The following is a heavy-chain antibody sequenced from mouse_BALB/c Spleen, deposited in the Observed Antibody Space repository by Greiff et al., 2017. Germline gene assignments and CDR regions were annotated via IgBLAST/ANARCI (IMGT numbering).Heavy chain of an antibody. CDR1: GFTFSSYT. V-gene: IGHV5-12-2*01. CDR3: ARRDWAWFAY. Sequence: EVQLVESGGGLVQPGGSLKLSCAASGFTFSSYTMSWVRQTPEKRLEWVAYISNGGGSTYYPDTVKGRFTISRDNAKNTLYLQMSSLKSEDTAMYYCARRDWAWFAYWGQGTLVTVSA. CDR2: ISNGGGST. D-gene: IGHD4-1*01. J-gene: IGHJ3*01.